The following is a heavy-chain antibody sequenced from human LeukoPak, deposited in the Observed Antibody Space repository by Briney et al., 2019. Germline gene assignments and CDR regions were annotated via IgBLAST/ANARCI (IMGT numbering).Heavy chain of an antibody. CDR3: ARVVTSSLYFFDY. CDR2: IYHSGGT. Sequence: SETLSLTCSVSGGSISSEGFYWSWIRQHPGKGLEWIAYIYHSGGTYYNPSLKSRLTISVDTSKNQFSMLLRSVTAADTAVYYCARVVTSSLYFFDYWGQGTLVSVSS. V-gene: IGHV4-31*03. CDR1: GGSISSEGFY. J-gene: IGHJ4*02. D-gene: IGHD2-21*02.